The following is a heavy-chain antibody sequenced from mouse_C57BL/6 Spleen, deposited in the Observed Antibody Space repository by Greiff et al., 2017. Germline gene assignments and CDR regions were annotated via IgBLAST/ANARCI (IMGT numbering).Heavy chain of an antibody. CDR1: GYSITSGYY. J-gene: IGHJ3*01. V-gene: IGHV3-6*01. CDR2: ISYDGSN. D-gene: IGHD2-4*01. Sequence: EVKVEESGPGLVKPSQSLSLTCSVTGYSITSGYYWNWIRQFPGNKLEWMGYISYDGSNNYNPSLKNRISITRDTSKNQFFLKLNSVTTEDTATYYCAREYYDHDGGFAYWGQGTLVTVSA. CDR3: AREYYDHDGGFAY.